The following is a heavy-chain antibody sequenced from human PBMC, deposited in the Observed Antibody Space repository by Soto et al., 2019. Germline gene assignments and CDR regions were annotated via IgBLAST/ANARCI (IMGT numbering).Heavy chain of an antibody. CDR1: GFTFRSYV. CDR3: ARVPGRDWDFDY. D-gene: IGHD3-9*01. V-gene: IGHV3-7*03. CDR2: IKEDGSDK. J-gene: IGHJ4*02. Sequence: PGGPRRLSWAASGFTFRSYVMSWGGRGPGKGLEWVANIKEDGSDKYYVDSVKGRFTISRDNAKNSLYLQVNSLRAEDTAVYYCARVPGRDWDFDYWGQGTLVTVSS.